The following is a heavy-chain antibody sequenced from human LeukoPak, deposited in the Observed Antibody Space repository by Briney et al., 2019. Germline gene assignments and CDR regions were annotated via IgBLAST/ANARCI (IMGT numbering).Heavy chain of an antibody. CDR3: AKDLLEEEHYFDY. D-gene: IGHD1-1*01. CDR1: GFTFSSYA. J-gene: IGHJ4*02. V-gene: IGHV3-23*01. CDR2: ISGSGGST. Sequence: PGGSLRLSCAASGFTFSSYAMSWVRQAPGKGLEWVSAISGSGGSTYYADSVKGRFTISRDDSKNTLYLQMNSLRAEDTAVYYCAKDLLEEEHYFDYWGQGTLVTVSS.